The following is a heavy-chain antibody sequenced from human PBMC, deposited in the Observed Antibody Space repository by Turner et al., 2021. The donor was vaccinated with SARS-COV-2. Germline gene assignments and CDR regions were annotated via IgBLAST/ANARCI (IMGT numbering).Heavy chain of an antibody. J-gene: IGHJ4*02. V-gene: IGHV3-33*01. Sequence: QVQLVESGGGVVQPGRSLRRSGAASVFPFSSYGMHGVRQAPGKGLEWVAVIWSAGSNKYYAESVKGRFTISRDKSKNTLYLQMNSLRAEDTAVYYCARGQQMQFSIDYWGQGTLVTVSS. D-gene: IGHD6-13*01. CDR1: VFPFSSYG. CDR3: ARGQQMQFSIDY. CDR2: IWSAGSNK.